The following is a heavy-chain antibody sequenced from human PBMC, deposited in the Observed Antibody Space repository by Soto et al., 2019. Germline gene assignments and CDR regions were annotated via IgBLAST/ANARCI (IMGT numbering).Heavy chain of an antibody. CDR3: ARVPFYAPSGSYYIDS. Sequence: QVQLQESGPGLVKPSQTLSLTCTVSRASISSGDYYWSWIRQPPGKGLEWIAYIYYSGSTYYNPSLKSRVTISLDKSKKQVSLKLSSVTAADTAVYYCARVPFYAPSGSYYIDSWGQGTLVTVSS. CDR2: IYYSGST. CDR1: RASISSGDYY. J-gene: IGHJ4*02. V-gene: IGHV4-30-4*01. D-gene: IGHD1-26*01.